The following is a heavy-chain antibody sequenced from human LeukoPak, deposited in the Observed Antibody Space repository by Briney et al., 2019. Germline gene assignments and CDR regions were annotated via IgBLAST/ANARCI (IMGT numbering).Heavy chain of an antibody. J-gene: IGHJ2*01. CDR2: ISFDGSNQ. V-gene: IGHV3-30*18. Sequence: PGRSLRLSCAASGFTFNNYGMHWVRQAPGKGLEWVTVISFDGSNQYYVDSVKGRFTISRDNSKNTLYLQMNSLRAEYTAVYYCAKEDRTVPVDGRPLDWYFDHWGRGTTVTVSS. CDR1: GFTFNNYG. D-gene: IGHD2-2*01. CDR3: AKEDRTVPVDGRPLDWYFDH.